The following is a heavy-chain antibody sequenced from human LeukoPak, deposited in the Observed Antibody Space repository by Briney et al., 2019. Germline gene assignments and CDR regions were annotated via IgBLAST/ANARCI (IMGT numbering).Heavy chain of an antibody. CDR1: GGSFSGYY. Sequence: PSETLSLTCAVYGGSFSGYYWSWIRQPPGKGLEWIGEINHSGSTNYNPSLKSRVTISVDTSKNQFSLKLSSVTAADTAVYYCARGRITMVRGVTRGNWFDPSGQGTLVTVSS. CDR3: ARGRITMVRGVTRGNWFDP. CDR2: INHSGST. D-gene: IGHD3-10*01. V-gene: IGHV4-34*01. J-gene: IGHJ5*02.